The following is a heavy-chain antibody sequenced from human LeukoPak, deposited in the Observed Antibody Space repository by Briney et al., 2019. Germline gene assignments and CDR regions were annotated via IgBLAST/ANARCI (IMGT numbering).Heavy chain of an antibody. CDR2: ISSSSSTI. D-gene: IGHD5-12*01. CDR3: ARDALSGYKPRKDY. V-gene: IGHV3-48*01. J-gene: IGHJ4*02. CDR1: GFTFSSYS. Sequence: GGSLRLSCAASGFTFSSYSMNWVRQAPGKGLEWVSYISSSSSTIYYADSVKGRFTISRDNSKNTMYLQMNSLRAEDTAVYYCARDALSGYKPRKDYWGQGTLVTVSS.